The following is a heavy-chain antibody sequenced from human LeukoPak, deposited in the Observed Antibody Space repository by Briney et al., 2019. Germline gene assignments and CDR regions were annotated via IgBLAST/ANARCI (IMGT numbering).Heavy chain of an antibody. CDR3: ARGGSGNWNAPFDY. Sequence: GGSLRLSCAASGFSFSSYSMNWVRQAPGKGLEWVSSISSSSSSIYYADSVKGRFTISRDNAKNSLYLQMNSLRADDTAVYYCARGGSGNWNAPFDYWGQGTLVTVSS. D-gene: IGHD1-1*01. CDR1: GFSFSSYS. CDR2: ISSSSSSI. J-gene: IGHJ4*02. V-gene: IGHV3-21*01.